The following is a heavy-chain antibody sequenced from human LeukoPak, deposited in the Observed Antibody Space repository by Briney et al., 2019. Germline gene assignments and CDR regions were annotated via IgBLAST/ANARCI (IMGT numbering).Heavy chain of an antibody. CDR2: IIPIFGIA. D-gene: IGHD5-24*01. J-gene: IGHJ4*02. Sequence: EASVKVSCKASGGTFSSYAISWVRQAPGQGIEWMGRIIPIFGIANYAQKFQGRVTITADKSTSTAYMELSSLRSEDTAVSYCARLSSDGWPTGYWGQGTLVTVSS. CDR1: GGTFSSYA. V-gene: IGHV1-69*04. CDR3: ARLSSDGWPTGY.